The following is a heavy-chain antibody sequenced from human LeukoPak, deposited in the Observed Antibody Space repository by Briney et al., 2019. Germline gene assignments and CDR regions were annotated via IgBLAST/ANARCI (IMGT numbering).Heavy chain of an antibody. D-gene: IGHD3-10*01. CDR2: ISGSSGST. V-gene: IGHV3-23*01. CDR3: ARGVSGENYYYYYMDV. Sequence: GGSLRLSCAASGFTFSSYGMSWVRQAPGKGLEWVSAISGSSGSTYYADSVKGRFTISRDNAKNSLYLQMNSLRAEDTAVYYCARGVSGENYYYYYMDVWGKGTTVTVSS. J-gene: IGHJ6*03. CDR1: GFTFSSYG.